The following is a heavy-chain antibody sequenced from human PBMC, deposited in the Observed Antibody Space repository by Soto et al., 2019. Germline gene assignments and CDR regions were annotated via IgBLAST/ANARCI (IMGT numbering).Heavy chain of an antibody. CDR3: ARDPSGALPGFDS. J-gene: IGHJ5*01. CDR2: ISGSSSYI. CDR1: GFTFSPYT. Sequence: PGGSLRLSCAASGFTFSPYTTNWVRQAPGKGLEWVSAISGSSSYIYYADSVKGRFTISRDNAKNSLYLQMNSLGADDTAVYYCARDPSGALPGFDSWGHGTLVTVSS. D-gene: IGHD3-3*01. V-gene: IGHV3-21*01.